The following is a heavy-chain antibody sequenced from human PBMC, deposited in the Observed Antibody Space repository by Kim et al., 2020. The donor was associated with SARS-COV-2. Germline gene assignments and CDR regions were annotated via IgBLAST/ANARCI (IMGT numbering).Heavy chain of an antibody. CDR1: GFTFGAYA. V-gene: IGHV3-23*01. CDR2: ISGNGANT. J-gene: IGHJ4*02. CDR3: AYLLLFHH. D-gene: IGHD2-15*01. Sequence: GGSLRLSCAASGFTFGAYAVSWVRLAPGKGLEWVAAISGNGANTYYPASLQGRFTISRDNSANTLYLQVDRLRAEDTAVYYCAYLLLFHHWGQGTLVTVS.